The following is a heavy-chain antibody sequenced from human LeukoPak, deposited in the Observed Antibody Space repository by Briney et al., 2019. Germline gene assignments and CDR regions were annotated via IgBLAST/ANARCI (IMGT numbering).Heavy chain of an antibody. Sequence: GGSLRLSCAASGFTFSSYAMSWVRQAPGKGLEWVSAIRGSGGSTYYADSVKGRFTISRDNSRNTLYLQMNSLRAEDTAVYYCAKASVTTVIRGAFDIWGQGTMVTVSS. V-gene: IGHV3-23*01. CDR2: IRGSGGST. CDR3: AKASVTTVIRGAFDI. J-gene: IGHJ3*02. CDR1: GFTFSSYA. D-gene: IGHD4-17*01.